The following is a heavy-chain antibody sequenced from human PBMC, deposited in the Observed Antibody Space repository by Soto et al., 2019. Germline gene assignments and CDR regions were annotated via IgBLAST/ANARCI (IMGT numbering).Heavy chain of an antibody. CDR2: IYYSGST. D-gene: IGHD3-10*01. Sequence: SETLSLTCTVSGGSISSYYWSWIRQPPGKGLEWIGYIYYSGSTNYNPSLKSRVTISVDTSKNQFSLKLSSVTAADTAVYYCARDDPTDPVWATSSGSYSRGAFDIWGQGTMVTVSS. J-gene: IGHJ3*02. CDR3: ARDDPTDPVWATSSGSYSRGAFDI. CDR1: GGSISSYY. V-gene: IGHV4-59*01.